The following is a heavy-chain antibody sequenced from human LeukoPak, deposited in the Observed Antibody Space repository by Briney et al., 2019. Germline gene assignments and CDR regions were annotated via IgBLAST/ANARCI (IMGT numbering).Heavy chain of an antibody. Sequence: GGSLRLSCAASGFTFSSYSLNWVRQAPGKGLEWISYISSSGSNIDYADSVKGRFTISRDNGKDSLFLQMNSLRVEDTAVYYCARTAFDWSQVGGNWFDPWGQGTLVTVSS. CDR1: GFTFSSYS. V-gene: IGHV3-48*03. J-gene: IGHJ5*02. D-gene: IGHD3-9*01. CDR3: ARTAFDWSQVGGNWFDP. CDR2: ISSSGSNI.